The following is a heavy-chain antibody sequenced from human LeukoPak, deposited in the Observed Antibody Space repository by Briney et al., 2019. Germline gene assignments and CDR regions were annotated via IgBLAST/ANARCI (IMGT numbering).Heavy chain of an antibody. D-gene: IGHD4-11*01. CDR1: GFTFSSYG. V-gene: IGHV3-30*18. J-gene: IGHJ4*02. Sequence: GGSLRLFCAASGFTFSSYGMHWDRQAPGKGLEWVAVISYDGSNKYYADSVKGRFTISRDNSKNTLYLQMNSLRAEDTAVYYCAKDRDYSVDYWGQGTLVTVSS. CDR3: AKDRDYSVDY. CDR2: ISYDGSNK.